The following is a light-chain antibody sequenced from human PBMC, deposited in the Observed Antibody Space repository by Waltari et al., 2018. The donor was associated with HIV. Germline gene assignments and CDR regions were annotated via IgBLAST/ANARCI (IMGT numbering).Light chain of an antibody. CDR1: QSVLYSSNNKNY. V-gene: IGKV4-1*01. CDR2: WSS. J-gene: IGKJ2*01. CDR3: QQYYSTPRT. Sequence: IVMTQSPDSLVVSLGERATTNCKSSQSVLYSSNNKNYLAWYQQKPGQPPKLLIYWSSTRESGVPDRFSGSGSGTDFTLTISSLQAEDVAVYYCQQYYSTPRTFGQGTKLEIK.